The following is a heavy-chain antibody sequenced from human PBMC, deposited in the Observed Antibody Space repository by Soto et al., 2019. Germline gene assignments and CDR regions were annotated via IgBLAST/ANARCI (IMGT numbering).Heavy chain of an antibody. CDR3: ARGHALTYYDFWSGYYTFSWFDP. D-gene: IGHD3-3*01. CDR2: INHSGST. J-gene: IGHJ5*02. V-gene: IGHV4-34*01. Sequence: SETLSLTCAVYGGSFSGYYWSWIRQPPGKGLEWIGEINHSGSTNYNPSLKSRVTISVDTSKNQFSLKLSSVTAADTAVYYCARGHALTYYDFWSGYYTFSWFDPWGQGTLVTVSS. CDR1: GGSFSGYY.